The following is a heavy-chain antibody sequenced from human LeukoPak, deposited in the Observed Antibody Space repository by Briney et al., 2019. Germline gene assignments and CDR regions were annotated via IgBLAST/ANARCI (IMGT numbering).Heavy chain of an antibody. Sequence: GGSLRLSCEVSGFTFSAYGIHWVRQSPGKGLEWVAFVWYDGRDKFYADSVKGRFIVSKDNSRTTLQLQMNSMRSEDTVVYFCARGGARDIWYFAYWGQGIRVTVSS. V-gene: IGHV3-30*02. CDR3: ARGGARDIWYFAY. CDR2: VWYDGRDK. D-gene: IGHD2-21*01. J-gene: IGHJ4*02. CDR1: GFTFSAYG.